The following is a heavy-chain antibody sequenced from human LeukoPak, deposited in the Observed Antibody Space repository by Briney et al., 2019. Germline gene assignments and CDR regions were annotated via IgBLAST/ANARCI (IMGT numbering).Heavy chain of an antibody. CDR3: ARGHRYSYGRPWFDP. CDR1: GGSFSGYY. J-gene: IGHJ5*02. Sequence: SETLSLTCAVYGGSFSGYYWSWIRQPPGKGLEWIGEINHSGSANYNPSLKSRVTISVDTSKNQFSLKLSSVIAADTAVYYCARGHRYSYGRPWFDPWGQGTLVTVSS. D-gene: IGHD5-18*01. CDR2: INHSGSA. V-gene: IGHV4-34*01.